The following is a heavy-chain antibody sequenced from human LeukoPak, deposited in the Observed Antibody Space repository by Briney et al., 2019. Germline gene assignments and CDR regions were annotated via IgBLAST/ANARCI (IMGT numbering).Heavy chain of an antibody. Sequence: SETLSLTCSVSGASVSTEYWSWFRQPPGRRLEWIGYIYDRGTTDYNPSLNSRVTVSVDTSKNRFFLNLRSVTAADTAVYYCARTTRAGLHDYWGPGTLVTVSS. V-gene: IGHV4-59*02. CDR2: IYDRGTT. CDR1: GASVSTEY. J-gene: IGHJ4*02. D-gene: IGHD1-1*01. CDR3: ARTTRAGLHDY.